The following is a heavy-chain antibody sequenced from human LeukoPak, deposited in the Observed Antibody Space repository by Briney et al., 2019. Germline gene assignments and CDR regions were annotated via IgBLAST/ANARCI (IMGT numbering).Heavy chain of an antibody. Sequence: GGSLRPSCAASGFTFSSYAMSWVRQAPGKGLEWVSAISGSGGSTYYADSVKGRFTISRDNSKNTLYLQMNSLKIEDTAVYYCTTDGYDSSGYIFDYWGQGTLVTVSS. V-gene: IGHV3-23*01. CDR2: ISGSGGST. CDR3: TTDGYDSSGYIFDY. J-gene: IGHJ4*02. D-gene: IGHD3-22*01. CDR1: GFTFSSYA.